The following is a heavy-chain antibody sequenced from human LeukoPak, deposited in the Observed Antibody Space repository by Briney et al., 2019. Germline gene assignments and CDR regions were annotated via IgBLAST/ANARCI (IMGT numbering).Heavy chain of an antibody. CDR3: AGIKGTGTTVGNYYYYMDV. J-gene: IGHJ6*03. CDR2: IYTSGST. Sequence: SETLSLTCTVSGGSISSGSYYWSWIRQPAGKGLEWIGRIYTSGSTNYNPSLKSRVTISVDTSKNQFSLKLSSVTAADTAVYYCAGIKGTGTTVGNYYYYMDVWGKGTTVTISS. V-gene: IGHV4-61*02. CDR1: GGSISSGSYY. D-gene: IGHD1-1*01.